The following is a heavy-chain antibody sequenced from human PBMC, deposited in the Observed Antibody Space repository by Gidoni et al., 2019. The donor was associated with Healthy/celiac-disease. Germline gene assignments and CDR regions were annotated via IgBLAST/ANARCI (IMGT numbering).Heavy chain of an antibody. J-gene: IGHJ4*02. CDR2: TRNKANSYTT. CDR1: RFNFSDHY. V-gene: IGHV3-72*01. Sequence: EVQLVESGGGLVQPGVSVRLSCAASRFNFSDHYMDWVRQAPGKGLEWVGRTRNKANSYTTEYAASVKGRFSVSRDDSKNSLYLQMNNLETEDTAVYYCARARGVVYFDYWGQGTLVTVSS. D-gene: IGHD3-3*01. CDR3: ARARGVVYFDY.